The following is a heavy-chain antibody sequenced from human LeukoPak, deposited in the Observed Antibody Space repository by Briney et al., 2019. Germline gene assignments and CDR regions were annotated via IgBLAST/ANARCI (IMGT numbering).Heavy chain of an antibody. J-gene: IGHJ4*02. V-gene: IGHV4-39*01. D-gene: IGHD6-13*01. Sequence: PSETLSLTCTVSGGSITSSSYYWGWIRQPPGKGLEWIGSIYYSGRTYYNPSLKSRVTISVDTSKNQFSLKLSTVTAADTAVYYCARLGAAAGEFDYWGQGTLVTVSS. CDR3: ARLGAAAGEFDY. CDR1: GGSITSSSYY. CDR2: IYYSGRT.